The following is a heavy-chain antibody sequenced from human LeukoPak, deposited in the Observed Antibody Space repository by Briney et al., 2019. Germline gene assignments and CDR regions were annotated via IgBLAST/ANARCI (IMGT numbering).Heavy chain of an antibody. CDR1: GFTFSSYA. V-gene: IGHV3-23*01. J-gene: IGHJ2*01. D-gene: IGHD2-15*01. CDR3: AKGVVVVAARRFFDL. Sequence: GGPLRLSCAASGFTFSSYAMTWLRRPPGKGLEWVSTISGGGGTTSYADSVKGRFTISRDNSKNTLHLQMNSLRPDDTAVYFCAKGVVVVAARRFFDLWGRGTLVTVSS. CDR2: ISGGGGTT.